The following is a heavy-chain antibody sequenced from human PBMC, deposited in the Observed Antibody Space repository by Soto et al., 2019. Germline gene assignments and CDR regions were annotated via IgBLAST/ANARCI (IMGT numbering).Heavy chain of an antibody. J-gene: IGHJ6*02. CDR2: IIPIFGTP. D-gene: IGHD6-13*01. CDR3: ASSRKDYYYYGMDV. V-gene: IGHV1-69*12. Sequence: QVQLVQSGAEVKKPGSSVKVSCKASGGTFSSYAISWVRQAPGQGREWMGGIIPIFGTPNYAQKFQGRVTITAEESTSTAYMELSSLRSEDTAVYYCASSRKDYYYYGMDVWGQGTKVTVSS. CDR1: GGTFSSYA.